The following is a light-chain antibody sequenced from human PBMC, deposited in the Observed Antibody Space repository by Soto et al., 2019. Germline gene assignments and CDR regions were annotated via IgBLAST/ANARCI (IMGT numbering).Light chain of an antibody. CDR3: QHYGTSPAWT. J-gene: IGKJ1*01. CDR1: QSVRSSY. V-gene: IGKV3-20*01. Sequence: IVLTHSPGTLSLSPGEIATLSFRAIQSVRSSYLAWYQQKPGQAPRLLIYGAFSRASGVPDRFSGRGSGTEFTLTISRLEPEDFAVYYCQHYGTSPAWTFGQGTKVDIK. CDR2: GAF.